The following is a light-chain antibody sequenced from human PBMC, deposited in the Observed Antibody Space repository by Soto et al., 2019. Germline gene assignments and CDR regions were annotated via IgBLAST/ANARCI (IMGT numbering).Light chain of an antibody. CDR3: HQYGMLPLS. CDR1: QSLGSTF. CDR2: GAS. Sequence: EILLTQSPGTLSLSPGDRATLSCRASQSLGSTFLALYQQKSGQSPRLLIYGASDRATDIPDRFSGSGSGADFTLTISRLEPEDFAVYFCHQYGMLPLSFGGGTKVEIK. V-gene: IGKV3-20*01. J-gene: IGKJ4*01.